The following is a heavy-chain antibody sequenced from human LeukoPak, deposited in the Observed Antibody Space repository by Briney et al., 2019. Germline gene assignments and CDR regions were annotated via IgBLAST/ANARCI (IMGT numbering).Heavy chain of an antibody. Sequence: GGSLRLSCAASGFTFSSYDMHWVRQATGKGLEWVSAIGTAGDTYYPGSVKGRFTISRENAKNSLYLQMNSLRAGDTAVYYCAGGRVPAAIRRGDAFDIWGQGTMVTVSS. CDR1: GFTFSSYD. V-gene: IGHV3-13*01. J-gene: IGHJ3*02. D-gene: IGHD2-2*02. CDR2: IGTAGDT. CDR3: AGGRVPAAIRRGDAFDI.